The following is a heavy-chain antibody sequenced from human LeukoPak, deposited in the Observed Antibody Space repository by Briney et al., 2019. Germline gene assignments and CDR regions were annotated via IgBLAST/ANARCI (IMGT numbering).Heavy chain of an antibody. CDR2: INHSGST. D-gene: IGHD4-17*01. J-gene: IGHJ4*02. CDR1: GGSFSGYY. V-gene: IGHV4-34*01. Sequence: SETLSLTCAVYGGSFSGYYWSWIRQPPGKGLEWIGEINHSGSTNYNPSLKSRVTISVDTSKNQFSLKLSSVTAADTAVYYCARHSEYYGDYPHFDYWGQGTLVTVSS. CDR3: ARHSEYYGDYPHFDY.